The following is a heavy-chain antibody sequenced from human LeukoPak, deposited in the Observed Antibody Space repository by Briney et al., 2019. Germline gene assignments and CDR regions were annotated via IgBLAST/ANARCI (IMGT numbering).Heavy chain of an antibody. CDR1: GGSVTTGTYY. Sequence: PSETLSLTCSVSGGSVTTGTYYWTWIRQPAGKGLEWIGRISTSGNTYYNASLKSRLTMSLDTSQNQFSLKLSFVTAADTAIYYCARGTKYCSGDTCQNYFDPWGQGTLVTVSS. D-gene: IGHD2-15*01. CDR3: ARGTKYCSGDTCQNYFDP. CDR2: ISTSGNT. J-gene: IGHJ5*02. V-gene: IGHV4-61*02.